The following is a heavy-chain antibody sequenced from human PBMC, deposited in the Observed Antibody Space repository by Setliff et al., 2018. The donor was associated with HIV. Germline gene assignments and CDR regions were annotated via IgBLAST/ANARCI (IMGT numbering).Heavy chain of an antibody. CDR3: ARGALLAVFDFDH. Sequence: GASVKVSCKASGYTFTTYSMHWVRQAPGQSLEWLGWIHVGKGDTKYSQDLQGRITITRDTTANTAYMELSSLRSDDTAVYFCARGALLAVFDFDHWGRGTQVTVSS. J-gene: IGHJ4*01. CDR2: IHVGKGDT. CDR1: GYTFTTYS. D-gene: IGHD1-26*01. V-gene: IGHV1-3*01.